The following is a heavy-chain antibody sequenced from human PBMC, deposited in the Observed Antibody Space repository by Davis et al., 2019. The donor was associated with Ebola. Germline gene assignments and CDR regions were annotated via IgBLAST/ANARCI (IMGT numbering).Heavy chain of an antibody. D-gene: IGHD3-22*01. J-gene: IGHJ6*04. CDR1: GGSISSYY. CDR2: IYYSGST. Sequence: PGGSLRLSCTVSGGSISSYYWSWIRQPPGKGLEWIGYIYYSGSTNYNPSLKSRVTISVDTSKNQFSLKLSSVTAADTAVYYCARGQYYDSSGYLTGHGYYYGMDVWGKGTTVTVSS. V-gene: IGHV4-59*01. CDR3: ARGQYYDSSGYLTGHGYYYGMDV.